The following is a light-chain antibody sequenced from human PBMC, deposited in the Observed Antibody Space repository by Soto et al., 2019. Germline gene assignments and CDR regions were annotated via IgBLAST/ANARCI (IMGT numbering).Light chain of an antibody. V-gene: IGKV3-20*01. J-gene: IGKJ1*01. CDR2: GAS. CDR3: QQYGSSGT. Sequence: VLTQAPGTLYLSPGARATLSCRASQSVRSSYLAWYQQKPGQAPRLLIYGASNRATGITDRFSGSVSGTDFTLTISRLEPEDFAVYYCQQYGSSGTFGQGNKVDI. CDR1: QSVRSSY.